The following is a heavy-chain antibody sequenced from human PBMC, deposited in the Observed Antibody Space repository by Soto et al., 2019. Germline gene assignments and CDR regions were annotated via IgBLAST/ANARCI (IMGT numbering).Heavy chain of an antibody. CDR3: SHIPRGHYGILYGYHG. J-gene: IGHJ4*02. CDR2: IYWDDDK. CDR1: GFSLSTSGVG. D-gene: IGHD3-9*01. V-gene: IGHV2-5*02. Sequence: QITLKESGPTLVKPTQTLTLTCTFSGFSLSTSGVGVGWIRQPPGKALEWLALIYWDDDKRYSPSLKSRLTITKDTSKNNMHLTITNMNPVDTATDYCSHIPRGHYGILYGYHGWGQGTLVTVSS.